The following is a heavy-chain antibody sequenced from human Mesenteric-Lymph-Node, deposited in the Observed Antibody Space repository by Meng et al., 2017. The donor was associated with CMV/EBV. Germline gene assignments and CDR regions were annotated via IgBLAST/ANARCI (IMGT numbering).Heavy chain of an antibody. CDR2: IIPIFGIT. J-gene: IGHJ5*02. D-gene: IGHD3-10*01. CDR3: ARGADYYDSGNYFSHYNWFDP. V-gene: IGHV1-69*15. Sequence: TFAISWVRQAPGQGLEWMGNIIPIFGITNYAQKFQDRVTITADESTSTAYMELSSLRSEDTAVYYCARGADYYDSGNYFSHYNWFDPWGQGTLVTVSS. CDR1: TFA.